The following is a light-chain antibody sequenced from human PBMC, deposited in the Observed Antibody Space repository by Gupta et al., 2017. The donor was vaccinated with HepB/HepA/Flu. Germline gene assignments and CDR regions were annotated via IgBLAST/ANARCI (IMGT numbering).Light chain of an antibody. Sequence: SALTQPASVSGSPGTSSTLPCTGTSNDVGGYNFVSWYQQHPGKAPKLIIFDVSKRPSGVSSRFSGSKSGSTASLTISGLQAEDEADYYCSSYASTTTLEFGGGTKLTVL. CDR1: SNDVGGYNF. CDR2: DVS. CDR3: SSYASTTTLE. V-gene: IGLV2-14*03. J-gene: IGLJ3*02.